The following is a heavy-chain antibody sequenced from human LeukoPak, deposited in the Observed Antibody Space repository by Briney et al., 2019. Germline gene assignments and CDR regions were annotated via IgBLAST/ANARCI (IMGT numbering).Heavy chain of an antibody. V-gene: IGHV5-10-1*01. CDR1: GYNFTTYW. CDR3: ARQPIVATDPRSERCFDY. J-gene: IGHJ4*02. Sequence: PGEPLKISCKGSGYNFTTYWISWVRQMPGKGLEWMGRIDPSDSYTNYSPSFQGHVTISADKSISTAYLQWSSLKASDTAMHYCARQPIVATDPRSERCFDYWGQGTLVTVSS. D-gene: IGHD5-12*01. CDR2: IDPSDSYT.